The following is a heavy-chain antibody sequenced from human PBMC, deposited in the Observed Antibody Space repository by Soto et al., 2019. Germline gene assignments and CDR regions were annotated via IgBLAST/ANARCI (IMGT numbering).Heavy chain of an antibody. V-gene: IGHV4-31*02. J-gene: IGHJ4*02. CDR1: GASTVSHYH. Sequence: SETLSLTCSVSGASTVSHYHWTWIRQPPGKGLEWMGYIFNSGTTFYNPSLTSRLSISMDTSGNHFSLELRSATAADTAVYYCALALGPTTGLDYWGQGTLVTVSS. CDR2: IFNSGTT. D-gene: IGHD1-26*01. CDR3: ALALGPTTGLDY.